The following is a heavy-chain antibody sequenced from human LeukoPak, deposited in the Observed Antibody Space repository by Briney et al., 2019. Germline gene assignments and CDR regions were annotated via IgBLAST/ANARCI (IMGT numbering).Heavy chain of an antibody. D-gene: IGHD6-13*01. Sequence: GRSLRLSCAASGFTFSSYSMNWVRQAPGKGLEWVSYISGGSTSIYYGDSVKGRFTISRDNAKNSLYLQMNSLRVEDTAVYYCARDGAATGPDFDYWGQGTLVTVSS. CDR1: GFTFSSYS. CDR2: ISGGSTSI. V-gene: IGHV3-48*01. J-gene: IGHJ4*02. CDR3: ARDGAATGPDFDY.